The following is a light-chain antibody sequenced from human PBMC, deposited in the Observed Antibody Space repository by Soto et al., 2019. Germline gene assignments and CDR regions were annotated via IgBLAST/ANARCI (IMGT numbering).Light chain of an antibody. CDR2: QVS. Sequence: DFQMTQSPSTLSASVGDRVTITCRASRSLSGWLAWYQQKPRKAPKLLIYQVSSLESGVPSRFSGSGSGTEFTLTISSLQPDDCATYYCQQYYGAWTFGQGTKVEIK. CDR1: RSLSGW. CDR3: QQYYGAWT. J-gene: IGKJ1*01. V-gene: IGKV1-5*03.